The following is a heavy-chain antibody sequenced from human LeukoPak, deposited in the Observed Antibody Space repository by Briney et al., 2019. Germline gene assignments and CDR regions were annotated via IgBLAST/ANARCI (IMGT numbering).Heavy chain of an antibody. CDR2: IYYSGST. J-gene: IGHJ3*02. V-gene: IGHV4-39*07. CDR3: AAEGGATSAFDI. Sequence: SETLSLTCTVSGGSISSSSYYWGWIRQPPGKGLEWIGSIYYSGSTHYNPSLKSRVTISVDTSKNQFSLKLSSVTAADTAVYYCAAEGGATSAFDIWGQGTMVTVSS. D-gene: IGHD1-26*01. CDR1: GGSISSSSYY.